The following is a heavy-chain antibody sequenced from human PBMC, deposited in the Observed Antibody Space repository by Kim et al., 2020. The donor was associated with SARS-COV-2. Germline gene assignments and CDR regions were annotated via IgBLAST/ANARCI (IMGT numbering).Heavy chain of an antibody. CDR3: ASLNLLLGGMDV. J-gene: IGHJ6*02. D-gene: IGHD3-10*01. Sequence: YYNPSLKRRVTISVDTSKNQFSLKLSSVTAADTAVYYCASLNLLLGGMDVWGQGTTVTVSS. V-gene: IGHV4-39*01.